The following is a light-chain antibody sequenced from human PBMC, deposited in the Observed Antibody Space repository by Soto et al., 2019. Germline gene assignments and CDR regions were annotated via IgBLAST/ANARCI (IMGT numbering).Light chain of an antibody. V-gene: IGKV1-39*01. CDR3: LQVYSFPRT. CDR2: AAS. CDR1: QDISNY. J-gene: IGKJ1*01. Sequence: EIQMTQSPSSLSASVGDRVTITCQASQDISNYLNWYQQKPGKAPQYLIQAASILQSGVPSRFSGSGSGTEFILTINNLQPEDFASYFCLQVYSFPRTFGLGTKVDIK.